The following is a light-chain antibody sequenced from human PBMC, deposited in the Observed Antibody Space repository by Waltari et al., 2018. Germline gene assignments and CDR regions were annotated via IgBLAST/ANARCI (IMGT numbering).Light chain of an antibody. Sequence: DIVMTQSPDSLAVSLGERATINCKSSQSVLYSSNNKNYLAWYQQKPGQPPKLLIYWASTRESGVPDRFSGSGSVTEFTLTISSLQAEDVAVYYCQQYYSTPHTFGPGTKVDIK. CDR1: QSVLYSSNNKNY. CDR3: QQYYSTPHT. CDR2: WAS. V-gene: IGKV4-1*01. J-gene: IGKJ3*01.